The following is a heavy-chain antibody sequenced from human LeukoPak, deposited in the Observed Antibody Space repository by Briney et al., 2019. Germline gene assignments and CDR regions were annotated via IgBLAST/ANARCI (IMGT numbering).Heavy chain of an antibody. J-gene: IGHJ4*02. CDR3: ARDLGSSPGFDY. V-gene: IGHV4-61*02. CDR1: GGSISSSSYY. D-gene: IGHD6-6*01. CDR2: IYTSGST. Sequence: SETLSLTCTVSGGSISSSSYYWNWIRPPAGKGLEWIGRIYTSGSTNYNPSLKSRVTMSVDTSKNQFSLKVSFVTAADTAVYYCARDLGSSPGFDYWGQGTLVTVSS.